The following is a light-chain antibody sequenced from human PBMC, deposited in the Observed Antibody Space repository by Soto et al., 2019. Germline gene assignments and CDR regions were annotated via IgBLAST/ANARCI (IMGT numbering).Light chain of an antibody. Sequence: QSALTQPASVSGPPGQSITISCTGSSSDVGGYNYVSWYKQHPGKAPKLMIYEVSNRPSGVSNRFSGSKSGNTASLTISGLQAEDEADFYCSSYTSSTTLVFGGGTKVTVL. CDR2: EVS. CDR1: SSDVGGYNY. J-gene: IGLJ3*02. CDR3: SSYTSSTTLV. V-gene: IGLV2-14*01.